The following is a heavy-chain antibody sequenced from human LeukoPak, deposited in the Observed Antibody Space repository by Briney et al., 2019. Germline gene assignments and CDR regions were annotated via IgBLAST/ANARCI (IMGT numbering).Heavy chain of an antibody. CDR1: GYSFTSYW. CDR3: ARRDSSGYYTRGAFDI. Sequence: GESLKISCKGSGYSFTSYWIGWVRQMPGKGLEWMGIIYPGDSDTRYSPSFQGQVTISADKSISTAYLQWSSLKASDTAMYYCARRDSSGYYTRGAFDIWGQGTMVTVSS. J-gene: IGHJ3*02. V-gene: IGHV5-51*01. CDR2: IYPGDSDT. D-gene: IGHD3-22*01.